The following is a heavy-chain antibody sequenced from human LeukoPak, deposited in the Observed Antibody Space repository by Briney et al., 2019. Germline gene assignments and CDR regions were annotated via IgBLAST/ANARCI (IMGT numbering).Heavy chain of an antibody. CDR2: IIPILGIA. Sequence: SVKASCKASGGTFSSYAISWVRQAPGQGLEWMGRIIPILGIANYAQKFQGRVTITADKSTSTAYMELSSLRSEDTAVYYCARAGVYDSAFDYWGQGTLVTVSS. D-gene: IGHD3-9*01. CDR3: ARAGVYDSAFDY. CDR1: GGTFSSYA. J-gene: IGHJ4*02. V-gene: IGHV1-69*04.